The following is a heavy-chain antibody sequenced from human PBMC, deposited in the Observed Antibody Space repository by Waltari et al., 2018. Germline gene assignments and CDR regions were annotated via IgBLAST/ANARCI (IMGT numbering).Heavy chain of an antibody. D-gene: IGHD6-13*01. Sequence: QVQLVQSGAEVKKPGASVKVSCKASGYTFTGYYMHWVRQDTGQGLEWMGLINPHSGGTNNAQKLQGRVTMTRDTSISTAYMELSRLRSDDTAVDYCAREPLLHSSSWGISNWGQGPMVTVSS. J-gene: IGHJ3*01. CDR1: GYTFTGYY. CDR2: INPHSGGT. V-gene: IGHV1-2*06. CDR3: AREPLLHSSSWGISN.